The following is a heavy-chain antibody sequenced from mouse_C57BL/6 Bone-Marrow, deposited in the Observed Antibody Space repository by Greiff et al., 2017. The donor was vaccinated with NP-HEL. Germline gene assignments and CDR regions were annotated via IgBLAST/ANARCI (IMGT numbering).Heavy chain of an antibody. D-gene: IGHD2-4*01. CDR2: ISDGGSYT. Sequence: EVKLVESGGGLVKPGGSLKLSCAASGFTFSSYAMSWVRQTPEKRLEWVATISDGGSYTYSPDNVKGRFTISRDNAKNNLYLQMSHLKSEDTAMYYCARDDYDGGSYWGQGTLVTVSA. CDR3: ARDDYDGGSY. CDR1: GFTFSSYA. V-gene: IGHV5-4*01. J-gene: IGHJ3*01.